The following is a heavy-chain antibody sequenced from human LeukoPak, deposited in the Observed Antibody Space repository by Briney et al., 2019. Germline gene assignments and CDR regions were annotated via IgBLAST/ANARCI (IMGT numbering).Heavy chain of an antibody. Sequence: GGSLRLSCAASGFTFSSYSMNWVRQAPGKGLEWVSSISSSSSYIYYADSVKGRFTISRDNAKNSLYLQMNSLRAEDTAVYYCARVTGWSGSYVFVSWAQGPLAPFS. CDR1: GFTFSSYS. J-gene: IGHJ4*02. CDR3: ARVTGWSGSYVFVS. V-gene: IGHV3-21*01. CDR2: ISSSSSYI. D-gene: IGHD3-16*01.